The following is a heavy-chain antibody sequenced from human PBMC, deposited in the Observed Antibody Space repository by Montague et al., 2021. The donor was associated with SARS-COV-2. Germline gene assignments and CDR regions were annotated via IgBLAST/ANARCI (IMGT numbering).Heavy chain of an antibody. V-gene: IGHV4-59*01. D-gene: IGHD4-23*01. J-gene: IGHJ6*02. CDR1: DGPTSSNY. Sequence: SETLSLTCTVSDGPTSSNYWNSTRQPPGKGLEWIGHINYSGTTNCNPSLKSRATMSVDTPKNQFSLKLNSVTAADTAVYYCARGGGNSADHYYDGMDVWGLADTVTLSS. CDR2: INYSGTT. CDR3: ARGGGNSADHYYDGMDV.